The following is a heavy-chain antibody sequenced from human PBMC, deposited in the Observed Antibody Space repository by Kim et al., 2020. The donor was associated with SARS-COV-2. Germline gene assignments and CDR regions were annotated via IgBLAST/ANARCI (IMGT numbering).Heavy chain of an antibody. CDR2: ISPSSDYT. CDR1: GFTFSDFF. V-gene: IGHV3-11*05. Sequence: GGSLRLSCTTSGFTFSDFFMSWIRQAPGKGLEWVSYISPSSDYTTYADSVKGRFTISRDKAKDSLYLEMSSLRVEDTAVYYCARGHWKLDYWGQGSLVTVSS. D-gene: IGHD1-1*01. J-gene: IGHJ4*02. CDR3: ARGHWKLDY.